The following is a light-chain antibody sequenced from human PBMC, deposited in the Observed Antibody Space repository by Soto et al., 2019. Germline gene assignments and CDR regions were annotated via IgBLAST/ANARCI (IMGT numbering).Light chain of an antibody. J-gene: IGLJ1*01. V-gene: IGLV2-11*01. CDR3: CSYAGSYPSYV. Sequence: QSALAQPRSVSWSPGESVTISFTGTSSYVGVYNYVSWYQQHPVKAPKLMIYDVSKRPSVVPDRFSGSKSGNTASLTISGLQAEDEADYYCCSYAGSYPSYVFGTGTKVTVL. CDR2: DVS. CDR1: SSYVGVYNY.